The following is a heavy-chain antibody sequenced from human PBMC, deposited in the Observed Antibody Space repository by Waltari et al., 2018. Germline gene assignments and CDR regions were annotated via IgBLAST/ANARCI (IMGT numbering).Heavy chain of an antibody. CDR2: ILHSGNT. CDR3: ARDPRDDFCDY. CDR1: GFSITSTYY. V-gene: IGHV4-38-2*02. J-gene: IGHJ4*02. Sequence: QVQLQESGPGLVKPSETLSLTCTVSGFSITSTYYWAWIRQPTGKGLEWIGSILHSGNTFYSPSLKSRVSMSVDTSKSQFSLKVTSVSATDTAVYYCARDPRDDFCDYWGQGTSVIVSS.